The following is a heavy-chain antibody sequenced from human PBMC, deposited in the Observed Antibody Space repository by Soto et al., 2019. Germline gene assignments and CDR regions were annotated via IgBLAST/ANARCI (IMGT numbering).Heavy chain of an antibody. Sequence: GGSLRLSCVASGFTFNIYAMTWVRQAPGKGLEWVSVIGSGGTDTFYAGSVKGRFTISRGNSKNTVYLQMNSLRVEDTAIYYCAKDRPRDHSPEAPKGDWFDPWGQGTLVTVSS. V-gene: IGHV3-23*01. CDR2: IGSGGTDT. CDR3: AKDRPRDHSPEAPKGDWFDP. J-gene: IGHJ5*02. CDR1: GFTFNIYA. D-gene: IGHD2-2*01.